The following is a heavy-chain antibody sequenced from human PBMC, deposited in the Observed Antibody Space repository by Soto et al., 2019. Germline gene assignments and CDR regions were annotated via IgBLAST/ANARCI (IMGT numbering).Heavy chain of an antibody. J-gene: IGHJ5*02. Sequence: EVQLVESGGGLVKPRGSLRLSCAASGFTFNSYSMNWVRQAPGKGLEWVASISSSSIYIYYADSVKGRFTISRDNAKNSLYLQMDSLRTEDTAVYYCTTDYVAGIAVAGTWGQGTLVTVSS. CDR3: TTDYVAGIAVAGT. V-gene: IGHV3-21*03. D-gene: IGHD6-19*01. CDR1: GFTFNSYS. CDR2: ISSSSIYI.